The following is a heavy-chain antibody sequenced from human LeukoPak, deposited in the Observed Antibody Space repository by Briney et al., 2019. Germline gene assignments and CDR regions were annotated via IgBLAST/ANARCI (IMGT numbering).Heavy chain of an antibody. Sequence: SQTLSLTCAISGDSVSSNSAAWNWIRQPPSRGLEWLGRTYYRSKWYNDYAVSVKSRITINPDTSKNQFSLQLNSATPEDTAVYYCARTSGGIAAAGEGRLDYWGQGTLVTVSS. CDR3: ARTSGGIAAAGEGRLDY. J-gene: IGHJ4*02. CDR2: TYYRSKWYN. V-gene: IGHV6-1*01. CDR1: GDSVSSNSAA. D-gene: IGHD6-13*01.